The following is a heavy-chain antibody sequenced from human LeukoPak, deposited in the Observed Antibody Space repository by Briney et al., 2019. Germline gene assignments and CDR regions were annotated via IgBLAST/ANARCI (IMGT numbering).Heavy chain of an antibody. CDR1: GFTFDDSG. V-gene: IGHV3-20*04. Sequence: PAGSLRLSCAASGFTFDDSGMSWVRQAPGKGLEWVSVISWNGGSTGYADSVKGRFTISRDNANNSLYLQMNSLRAEDTALYYCARETYYYDSSGSTRFDYWGQGTLVTVSS. CDR3: ARETYYYDSSGSTRFDY. D-gene: IGHD3-22*01. CDR2: ISWNGGST. J-gene: IGHJ4*02.